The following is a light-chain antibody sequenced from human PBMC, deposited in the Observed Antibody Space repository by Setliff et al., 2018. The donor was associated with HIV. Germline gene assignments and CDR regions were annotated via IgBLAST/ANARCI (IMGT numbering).Light chain of an antibody. CDR1: SSDVGGYNY. Sequence: QSALAQPHSVSGSPGQSVTISCTGTSSDVGGYNYVSWYQQHSDKAPKLMIYDVSKRPSGVPDRFSGSKSGNTASLTISGLQAEDEADYYCSSYTSRNILYVRGTGTKV. CDR2: DVS. CDR3: SSYTSRNILYV. J-gene: IGLJ1*01. V-gene: IGLV2-11*01.